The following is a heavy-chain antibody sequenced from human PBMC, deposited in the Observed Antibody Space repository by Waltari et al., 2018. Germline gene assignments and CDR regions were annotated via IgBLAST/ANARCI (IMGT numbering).Heavy chain of an antibody. CDR1: GYSISSGYY. V-gene: IGHV4-38-2*01. CDR2: IYHSGST. Sequence: QVQLQESGPGLVKPSETLSLTCAVSGYSISSGYYCGWIRQPPGKGLEWIGSIYHSGSTYYNPSLKSRVTISVDTSKNQFSLKLSSVTAADTAVYYCARQSGWDSDAFDIWGQGTMVTVSS. CDR3: ARQSGWDSDAFDI. J-gene: IGHJ3*02. D-gene: IGHD6-19*01.